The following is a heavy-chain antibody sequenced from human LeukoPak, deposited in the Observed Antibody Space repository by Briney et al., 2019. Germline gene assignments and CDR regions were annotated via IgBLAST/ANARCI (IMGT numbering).Heavy chain of an antibody. Sequence: GGSRRPSWQASGSTLSSYAMNWVRQPPGKVREWVGVISSCDRTIHAESVQGRFTISRDKSKDTLYLQMNSLRAEDTAVYYCARDATASPYFHWFDNWGQGTQVIVSS. D-gene: IGHD3-9*01. J-gene: IGHJ4*02. CDR2: ISSCDRT. V-gene: IGHV3-23*01. CDR1: GSTLSSYA. CDR3: ARDATASPYFHWFDN.